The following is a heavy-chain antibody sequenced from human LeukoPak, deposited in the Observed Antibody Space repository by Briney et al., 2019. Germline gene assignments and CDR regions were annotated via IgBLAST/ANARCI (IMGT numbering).Heavy chain of an antibody. CDR3: ARYSSGWYDAFDI. CDR2: IYYSGST. D-gene: IGHD6-19*01. CDR1: GGSISSSSYY. J-gene: IGHJ3*02. V-gene: IGHV4-39*01. Sequence: SETLSLTCTVSGGSISSSSYYWGWIRQPPGRGLEWIGSIYYSGSTYYNPPLKSLVTISVDTSKNQFSLKLSSVTAADTAVYYCARYSSGWYDAFDIWGQGTMVTVSS.